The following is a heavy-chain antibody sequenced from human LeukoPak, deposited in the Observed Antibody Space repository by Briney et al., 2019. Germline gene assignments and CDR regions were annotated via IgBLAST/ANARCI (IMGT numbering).Heavy chain of an antibody. CDR3: ARGGYSGYDFYFDY. D-gene: IGHD5-12*01. V-gene: IGHV4-30-4*01. CDR2: IYYRGST. CDR1: GGSISSGVYY. J-gene: IGHJ4*02. Sequence: SQTLSHTSTVPGGSISSGVYYWSWIRHPPGKGLEWLGYIYYRGSTYYNPPLKSRVTISVDTSNNQCSLKLSSVTAADTAVYYCARGGYSGYDFYFDYWGQGTLVTVSS.